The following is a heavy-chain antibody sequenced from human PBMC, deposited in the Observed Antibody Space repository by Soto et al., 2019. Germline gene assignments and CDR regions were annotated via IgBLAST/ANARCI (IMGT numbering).Heavy chain of an antibody. Sequence: GGSLRLSCAASGFTFSSYSMNWVRQAPGKGLEWVSSISSSSSYIYYADSVKGRFTISRDNAKNSLYLQMNSLRAEDTAVYYCARDPPHTMGAVTTSPNWFDPWGQGTLVTVSS. CDR2: ISSSSSYI. CDR1: GFTFSSYS. J-gene: IGHJ5*02. CDR3: ARDPPHTMGAVTTSPNWFDP. V-gene: IGHV3-21*01. D-gene: IGHD4-4*01.